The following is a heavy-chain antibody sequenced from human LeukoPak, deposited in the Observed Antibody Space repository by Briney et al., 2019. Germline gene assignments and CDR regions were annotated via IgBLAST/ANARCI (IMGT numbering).Heavy chain of an antibody. J-gene: IGHJ4*02. CDR1: GGSIRSGDYY. D-gene: IGHD1-20*01. CDR2: IYYSGNT. CDR3: ACVTGLYYFDF. V-gene: IGHV4-30-4*01. Sequence: KPSQTLSLTCAVSGGSIRSGDYYWSWARQPPGKGLEWIGHIYYSGNTYYNPSLKSRVAISVDTSKSQFSLKLSSVTAADTAVYYCACVTGLYYFDFWGQGTLVTVSS.